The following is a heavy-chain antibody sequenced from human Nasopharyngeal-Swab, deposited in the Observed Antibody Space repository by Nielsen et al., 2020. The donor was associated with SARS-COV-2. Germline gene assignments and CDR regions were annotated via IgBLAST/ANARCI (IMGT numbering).Heavy chain of an antibody. V-gene: IGHV7-4-1*02. CDR1: GYTFTSYA. D-gene: IGHD3-3*01. Sequence: ASVQVSCKASGYTFTSYAMNWVRQAPGQGLEWMGWINTNTGNPTYAQGFTGRLVFSFDTSVSTAYLHISSLKAEDTAVYYCARDTSTTIFGVVITTYYYDMDVWGQGTTVTVSS. CDR2: INTNTGNP. J-gene: IGHJ6*02. CDR3: ARDTSTTIFGVVITTYYYDMDV.